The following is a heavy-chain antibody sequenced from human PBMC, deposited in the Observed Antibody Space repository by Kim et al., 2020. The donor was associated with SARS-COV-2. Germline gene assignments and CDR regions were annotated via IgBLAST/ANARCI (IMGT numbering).Heavy chain of an antibody. D-gene: IGHD3-9*01. CDR3: AGDGHYDSLTGYWGD. Sequence: GGSLRLSCAASGFTFSSYSMNWVRQAPGKGLEWVSSISSSSSYIYYADSVKGRFTISRDNAKNSLYLQMNSLRAEDTAVYYWAGDGHYDSLTGYWGDWGQGTLVTVSS. CDR1: GFTFSSYS. V-gene: IGHV3-21*01. J-gene: IGHJ4*02. CDR2: ISSSSSYI.